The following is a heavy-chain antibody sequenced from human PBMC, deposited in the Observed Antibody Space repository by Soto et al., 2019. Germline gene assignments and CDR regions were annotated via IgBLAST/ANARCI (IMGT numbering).Heavy chain of an antibody. CDR1: GFTFSSYG. CDR2: IWYDGSNK. V-gene: IGHV3-33*01. J-gene: IGHJ4*02. D-gene: IGHD2-2*01. Sequence: QVQLVESGGGVVQPGRSLRLSCAASGFTFSSYGMHWVRQAPGKGLEWVAVIWYDGSNKYYADSVKGRFTISRDNSKSTLYLQMNSLRAEDTAVYYCARDHCSSTSCDFDYWGQGTLVTVSS. CDR3: ARDHCSSTSCDFDY.